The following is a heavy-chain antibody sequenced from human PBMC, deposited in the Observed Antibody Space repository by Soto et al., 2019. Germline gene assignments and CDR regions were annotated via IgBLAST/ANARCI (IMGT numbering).Heavy chain of an antibody. CDR1: GFTFSNYG. D-gene: IGHD1-26*01. V-gene: IGHV3-30*18. CDR2: ISDDGDKR. Sequence: GVLRLSFVGSGFTFSNYGMHWVRQPPGKGLEWVALISDDGDKRYYADSVRGRLIISRDNSKDTLYLQMNSLGPDDTAVYFCAKARVRIVGANSFDYWGQGTPVTVS. CDR3: AKARVRIVGANSFDY. J-gene: IGHJ4*02.